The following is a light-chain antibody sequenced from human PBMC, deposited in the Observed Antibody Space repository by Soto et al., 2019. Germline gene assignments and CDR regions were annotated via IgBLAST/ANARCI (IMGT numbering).Light chain of an antibody. CDR3: QQVNVYPST. J-gene: IGKJ4*01. V-gene: IGKV1-9*01. CDR1: QGISSY. Sequence: DIQLTQSPSLLSASVGDRVTITFRASQGISSYLGWYQQKPGKAPNLLIYDASTLHSGVPSRFSGGGSGTDFTLTISSLQPEDFATYFCQQVNVYPSTFGGGTKVDIK. CDR2: DAS.